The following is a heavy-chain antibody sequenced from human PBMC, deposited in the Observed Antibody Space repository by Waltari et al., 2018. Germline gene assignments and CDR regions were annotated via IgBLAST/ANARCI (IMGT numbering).Heavy chain of an antibody. CDR2: IYYSGST. V-gene: IGHV4-59*11. Sequence: QVQLQESGPGLVKPSETLSLTCPVSGGPISSHYWSWIRQPPGKGLEWIGYIYYSGSTNYNPSLKSRVTISVDTSKNQFSLKLSSVTAADTAVYYCASVYYDRSFDYWGQGTLVTVSS. D-gene: IGHD3-3*01. CDR1: GGPISSHY. CDR3: ASVYYDRSFDY. J-gene: IGHJ4*02.